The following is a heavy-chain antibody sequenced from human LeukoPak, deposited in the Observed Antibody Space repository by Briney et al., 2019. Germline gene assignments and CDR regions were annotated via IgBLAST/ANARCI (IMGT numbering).Heavy chain of an antibody. V-gene: IGHV3-48*03. CDR2: SKSEGTTT. Sequence: GGSLRLSCVASGFSLGDHGMSWVRQAPGKGLEWISYSKSEGTTTSYADSVKGRFTTSRDNAKNSLYLQMNSLRAEDTAVYYCARWFWVVRGGGYYFDYWGQGTLVTVSS. D-gene: IGHD3-10*01. J-gene: IGHJ4*02. CDR1: GFSLGDHG. CDR3: ARWFWVVRGGGYYFDY.